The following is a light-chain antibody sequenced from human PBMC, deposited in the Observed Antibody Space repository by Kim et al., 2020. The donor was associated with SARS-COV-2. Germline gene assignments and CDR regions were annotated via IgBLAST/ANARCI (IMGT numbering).Light chain of an antibody. V-gene: IGLV1-44*01. Sequence: QSVLTQPLSASGTPGQRVTISCSESSSNIGSNSVNWYQQPPGTAPKLLIYINNQRPSGVPDRFSGSKSGTSASLAISGLQSEDEAGYYCAAWDDSMNSYVVFGGGTQLTVL. CDR1: SSNIGSNS. J-gene: IGLJ2*01. CDR3: AAWDDSMNSYVV. CDR2: INN.